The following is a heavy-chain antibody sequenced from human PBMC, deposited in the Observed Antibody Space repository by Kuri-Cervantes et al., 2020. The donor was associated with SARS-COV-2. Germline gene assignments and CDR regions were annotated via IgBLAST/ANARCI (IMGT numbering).Heavy chain of an antibody. Sequence: GESLKISCAASGFAFDDYTMHWVRQAPGKGLEWVSLISWDGGSTYYADSVKGRFTISRDNSKNSLYPQMNSLRTEDTALYYCAKDIWSSSSGPLDYWGQGTLVTVYS. V-gene: IGHV3-43*01. J-gene: IGHJ4*02. CDR3: AKDIWSSSSGPLDY. D-gene: IGHD6-6*01. CDR2: ISWDGGST. CDR1: GFAFDDYT.